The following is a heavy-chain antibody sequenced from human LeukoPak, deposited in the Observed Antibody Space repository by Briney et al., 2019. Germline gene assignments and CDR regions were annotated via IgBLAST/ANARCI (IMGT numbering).Heavy chain of an antibody. CDR2: IYHSGST. V-gene: IGHV4-4*02. CDR3: VKRGNVANFDS. D-gene: IGHD5-12*01. CDR1: GGSITSSNW. Sequence: SGTLSLTCTVSGGSITSSNWWSWVRPPPGKGLEWIGEIYHSGSTNYQPSLKSRVTMSVDKSKDQFSLKLTSVTAADTAVYYCVKRGNVANFDSWGQGILVTVSS. J-gene: IGHJ4*02.